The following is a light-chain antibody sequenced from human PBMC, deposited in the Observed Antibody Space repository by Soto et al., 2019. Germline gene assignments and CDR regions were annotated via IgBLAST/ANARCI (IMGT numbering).Light chain of an antibody. CDR1: SSNIRNNY. J-gene: IGLJ1*01. CDR2: END. CDR3: GTWDSSLSVYV. V-gene: IGLV1-51*02. Sequence: QSVLTQPPSVSAAPGQKVTVSCSGSSSNIRNNYVSWYQHLPGTAPKLLIYENDKRPSGIPDRFSASKSGTSAALGITGLQTGDEADYYCGTWDSSLSVYVFGTGTKVTVL.